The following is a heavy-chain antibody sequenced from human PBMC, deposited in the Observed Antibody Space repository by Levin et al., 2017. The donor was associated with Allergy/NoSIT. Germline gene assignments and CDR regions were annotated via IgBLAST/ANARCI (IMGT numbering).Heavy chain of an antibody. CDR3: ARGPGDVKRFGENDDY. Sequence: ASVKVSCKASGYTFTGYYMHWVRQAPGQGLEWMGWINPNSGGTNYAQKFQGRVTMTRDTSISTAYMELSRLRSDDTAVYYCARGPGDVKRFGENDDYWGQGTLVTVSS. CDR2: INPNSGGT. V-gene: IGHV1-2*02. CDR1: GYTFTGYY. D-gene: IGHD3-10*01. J-gene: IGHJ4*02.